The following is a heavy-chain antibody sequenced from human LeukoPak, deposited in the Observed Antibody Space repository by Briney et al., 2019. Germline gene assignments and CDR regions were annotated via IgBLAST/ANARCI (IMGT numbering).Heavy chain of an antibody. CDR3: ARVYYDILTGYYKRFDY. J-gene: IGHJ4*02. CDR2: INHSGST. Sequence: SETLSLTCAVYGGSFSGYYWSWIRQPPGKGLEWIGEINHSGSTNYNPSLKSRVTISVDTSKNQFSLKLSSVTAADTAVYYCARVYYDILTGYYKRFDYWGQGTLVTVPS. D-gene: IGHD3-9*01. CDR1: GGSFSGYY. V-gene: IGHV4-34*01.